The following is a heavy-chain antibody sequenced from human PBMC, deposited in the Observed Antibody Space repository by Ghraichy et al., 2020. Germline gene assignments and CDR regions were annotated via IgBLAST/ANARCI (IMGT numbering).Heavy chain of an antibody. Sequence: GGSLRLSCAASGLTFSTYAMNWVRQAPGKGLEWVSAISGSGGSTYYADSVKGGFTISRDNSKNTLYLQMNSLRGEDTAVYYCAKGLNYYENSGQKGPFDYWGQGTLVTVSS. D-gene: IGHD3-22*01. CDR2: ISGSGGST. CDR3: AKGLNYYENSGQKGPFDY. J-gene: IGHJ4*02. CDR1: GLTFSTYA. V-gene: IGHV3-23*01.